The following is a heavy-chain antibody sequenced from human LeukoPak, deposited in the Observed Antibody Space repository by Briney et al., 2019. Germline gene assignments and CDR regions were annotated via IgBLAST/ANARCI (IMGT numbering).Heavy chain of an antibody. CDR3: TRSYYDSSGYYKY. J-gene: IGHJ4*02. CDR2: IRSKAYGGTT. CDR1: GFTFGDYA. Sequence: GGSLRLSXTATGFTFGDYAMSWFRQAQGKGREWVGFIRSKAYGGTTEYAASVKGRFTISRDDSKSIAHLQMNSLKTEYTAVYYCTRSYYDSSGYYKYWGQGTLVTVSS. D-gene: IGHD3-22*01. V-gene: IGHV3-49*03.